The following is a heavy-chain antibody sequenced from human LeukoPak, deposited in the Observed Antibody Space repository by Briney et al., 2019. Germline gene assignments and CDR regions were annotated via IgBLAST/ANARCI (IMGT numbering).Heavy chain of an antibody. Sequence: GASVKVSCKASGYTFTSYAMNWVRQAPGQGLEWMGCINTNTGNPTYAQGFTGRFVFSLDTSVSTAYLQISSLKAEDTAVYYCARAYSEYSSSWSPFDYWGQGTLVTVSS. J-gene: IGHJ4*02. D-gene: IGHD6-13*01. CDR2: INTNTGNP. CDR1: GYTFTSYA. V-gene: IGHV7-4-1*02. CDR3: ARAYSEYSSSWSPFDY.